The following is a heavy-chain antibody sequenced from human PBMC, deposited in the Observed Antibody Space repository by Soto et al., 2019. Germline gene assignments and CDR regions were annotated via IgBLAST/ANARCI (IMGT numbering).Heavy chain of an antibody. D-gene: IGHD2-2*01. CDR1: GFSLSNARMG. V-gene: IGHV2-26*01. Sequence: SSPTLVNPTETLTLTCTVSGFSLSNARMGVSWIRQPPGKALEWLAHIFSNDEKSYSTSLKSRLTISKDTSKSQVVLTMTNMDPVDTATYYCARIRAYCSSTSCKSIDYWGQGTLVTVSS. CDR3: ARIRAYCSSTSCKSIDY. J-gene: IGHJ4*02. CDR2: IFSNDEK.